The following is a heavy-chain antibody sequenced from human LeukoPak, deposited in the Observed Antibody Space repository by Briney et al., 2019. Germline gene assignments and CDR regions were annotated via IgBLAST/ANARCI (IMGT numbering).Heavy chain of an antibody. CDR2: INYSGST. V-gene: IGHV4-34*01. CDR1: GRPFRGYH. CDR3: AKSNGYGLVDI. D-gene: IGHD3-10*01. J-gene: IGHJ3*02. Sequence: SETLPQSFGVYGRPFRGYHWSWIRQPPGKGLEWDGEINYSGSTNYKPSVKSRVTISVDTSKIQFSLKLSSVTAADTAVYYCAKSNGYGLVDIWGQGTMVTVSS.